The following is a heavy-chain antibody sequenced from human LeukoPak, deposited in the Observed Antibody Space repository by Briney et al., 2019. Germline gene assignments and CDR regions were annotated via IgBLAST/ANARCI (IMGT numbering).Heavy chain of an antibody. D-gene: IGHD3-10*02. Sequence: GGSLRLSCAASGFTFSSYEMIWVRQAPGKGLEWVAVISYDGSNKYYADSVKGRFTISRDNAKNSLYLQMNSLRAEDTAVYYCAELGITMIGGVWGKGTTVTISS. CDR3: AELGITMIGGV. CDR2: ISYDGSNK. V-gene: IGHV3-30*04. J-gene: IGHJ6*04. CDR1: GFTFSSYE.